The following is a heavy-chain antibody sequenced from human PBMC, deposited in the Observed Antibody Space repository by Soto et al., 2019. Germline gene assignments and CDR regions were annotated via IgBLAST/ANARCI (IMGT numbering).Heavy chain of an antibody. J-gene: IGHJ3*01. CDR3: TRLNFALLTGYYAFVL. CDR1: GGSTGGYY. D-gene: IGHD3-9*01. CDR2: ISYSGST. Sequence: SETLSLTCTVSGGSTGGYYWSWIRQSPEKGLEYIGYISYSGSTNYNPSLKSRVTTSLDTSKNQFSLKLSSVTAADTAIYYCTRLNFALLTGYYAFVLLGQGRMITV. V-gene: IGHV4-59*08.